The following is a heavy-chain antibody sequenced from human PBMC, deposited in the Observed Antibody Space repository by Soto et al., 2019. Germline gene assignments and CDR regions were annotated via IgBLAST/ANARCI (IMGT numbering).Heavy chain of an antibody. V-gene: IGHV3-7*01. J-gene: IGHJ4*02. CDR3: GGGTAFDY. Sequence: EEQLVESGGGLVQPGGSLRLSCAASGFTFSNYWMNWVRQAPGKGLEWVANIKQDGSQQYYVDSVKGRFTVFRDNAKNSLYLQMNSLRADDTAVYYCGGGTAFDYWGRGTPVTVSS. D-gene: IGHD1-1*01. CDR2: IKQDGSQQ. CDR1: GFTFSNYW.